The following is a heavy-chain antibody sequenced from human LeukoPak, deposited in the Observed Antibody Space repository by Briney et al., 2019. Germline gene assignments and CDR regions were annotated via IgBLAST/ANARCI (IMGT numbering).Heavy chain of an antibody. V-gene: IGHV3-23*01. CDR1: GFTFSSYA. J-gene: IGHJ4*02. D-gene: IGHD5-18*01. Sequence: GGSLRLSCVASGFTFSSYAMSWVRQAPGKGLEWVSTISSSGGSTYYADSVKGRFTISRDNSKNTLNLQMNGLRAEDTAVYYCAKGEYSYGYLFDYWGQGTLVTVSS. CDR3: AKGEYSYGYLFDY. CDR2: ISSSGGST.